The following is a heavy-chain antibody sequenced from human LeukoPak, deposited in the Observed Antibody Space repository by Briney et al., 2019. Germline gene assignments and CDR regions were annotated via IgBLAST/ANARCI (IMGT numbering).Heavy chain of an antibody. D-gene: IGHD4-17*01. CDR2: ISAGGDGT. CDR1: GFSFSRYP. V-gene: IGHV3-23*01. J-gene: IGHJ6*02. Sequence: GGSLRLSCAASGFSFSRYPMGWVRQAPGKGLEWVSGISAGGDGTYHADPVKGRFTISRDDSKNTLYLQMNSLKTEDTAVYYCTTVGDTVTPRYYYYYGMDVWGQGTTVTVSS. CDR3: TTVGDTVTPRYYYYYGMDV.